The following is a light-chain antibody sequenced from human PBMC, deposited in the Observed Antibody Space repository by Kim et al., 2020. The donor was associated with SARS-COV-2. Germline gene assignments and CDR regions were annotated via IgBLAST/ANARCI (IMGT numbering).Light chain of an antibody. CDR3: QQYYSTPPYT. J-gene: IGKJ2*01. V-gene: IGKV4-1*01. CDR1: QSVLYSSNDKNY. CDR2: WAS. Sequence: ATINCKSSQSVLYSSNDKNYLAWYQQNPGQPPKLLIYWASTRESGVPDRFSGSGSGTDFTLTISSLQAEDVAVYYCQQYYSTPPYTFGQGTKREI.